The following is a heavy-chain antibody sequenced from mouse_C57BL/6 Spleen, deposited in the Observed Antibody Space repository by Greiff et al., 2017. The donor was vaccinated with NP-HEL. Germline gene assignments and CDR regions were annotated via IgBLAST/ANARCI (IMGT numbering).Heavy chain of an antibody. V-gene: IGHV1-80*01. CDR2: IYPGDGDT. CDR3: AREGPAWFAY. Sequence: VQLQQSGASVKISCKASGYAFSSYWMNWVKQRPGKGLEWIGQIYPGDGDTNYNGKFKGKATLTADKSSSTAYMQLSSLTSEDSAVYFCAREGPAWFAYWGQGTLVTVSA. J-gene: IGHJ3*01. CDR1: GYAFSSYW.